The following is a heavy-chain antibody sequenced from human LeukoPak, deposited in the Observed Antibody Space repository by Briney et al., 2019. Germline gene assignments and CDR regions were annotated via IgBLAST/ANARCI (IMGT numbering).Heavy chain of an antibody. CDR1: GFTFSSYA. CDR2: ISSSGGTT. J-gene: IGHJ4*02. CDR3: AKVILDY. Sequence: GGSLRLSCATSGFTFSSYAMTWVRQAPGEGLEWVSSISSSGGTTWYADSAKGRFTISRDKSKNTLYLQMNSLRAEDTAVYYCAKVILDYWGQGTLVTVSS. D-gene: IGHD2-21*01. V-gene: IGHV3-23*01.